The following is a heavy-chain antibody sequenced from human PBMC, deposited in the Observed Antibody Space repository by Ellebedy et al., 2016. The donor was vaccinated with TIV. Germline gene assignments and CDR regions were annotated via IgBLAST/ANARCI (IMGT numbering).Heavy chain of an antibody. D-gene: IGHD3-22*01. J-gene: IGHJ6*02. CDR1: GFTFSNYA. V-gene: IGHV3-23*01. Sequence: GGSLRLSCAASGFTFSNYAMSWVRQTPEKRLEWVSAISGNGGSTYSPDSVKGRFTISRDNAKNSVYLRMNTLRVEDTAVYHCVRDGAYGDYSPGYYGMDVWGQGTTVTVSS. CDR3: VRDGAYGDYSPGYYGMDV. CDR2: ISGNGGST.